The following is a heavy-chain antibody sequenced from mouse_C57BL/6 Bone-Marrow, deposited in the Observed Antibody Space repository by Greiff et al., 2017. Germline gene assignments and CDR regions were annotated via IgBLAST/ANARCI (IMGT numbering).Heavy chain of an antibody. CDR3: ARSYYSWYFDV. Sequence: QVQLQQPGAELVRPGTSVKLSCKASGYTFTSYWMHWVKQRPGQGLEWIGVIDPSASYTNYNQKFKGKATLTVDTSSSTAYMQLSSLTSDDSAVYYCARSYYSWYFDVWGTGTTVTVSS. J-gene: IGHJ1*03. CDR2: IDPSASYT. CDR1: GYTFTSYW. V-gene: IGHV1-59*01. D-gene: IGHD2-10*01.